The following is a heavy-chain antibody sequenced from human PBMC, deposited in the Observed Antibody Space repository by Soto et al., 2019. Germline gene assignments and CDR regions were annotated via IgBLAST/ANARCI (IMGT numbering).Heavy chain of an antibody. V-gene: IGHV3-33*01. CDR3: ARGARGYCSGGSCSNWFDP. J-gene: IGHJ5*02. Sequence: QVQLVESGGGVVQPGRSLRLSCAASGFTFSSYGMHWVRQAPGKGLEWVAVIWYDGSNKYYADSVKGRFTISRDNSKNTLYLQMNSLRAKDTAVYYCARGARGYCSGGSCSNWFDPWGQGTLVTVSS. D-gene: IGHD2-15*01. CDR2: IWYDGSNK. CDR1: GFTFSSYG.